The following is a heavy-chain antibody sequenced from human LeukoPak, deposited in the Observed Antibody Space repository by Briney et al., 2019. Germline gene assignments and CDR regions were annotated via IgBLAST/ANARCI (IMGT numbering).Heavy chain of an antibody. CDR3: AKGTGSHYDYYYYYYMDV. D-gene: IGHD1-26*01. Sequence: PGGSLRLSCAASGFTFSSYSMNWVRQAPGKGLEWVSSISSSSSYIYYADSVKGRFTISRDNSKNTLYLQMNSLRAEGTAVYYCAKGTGSHYDYYYYYYMDVWGKGTTVTVSS. J-gene: IGHJ6*03. V-gene: IGHV3-21*01. CDR1: GFTFSSYS. CDR2: ISSSSSYI.